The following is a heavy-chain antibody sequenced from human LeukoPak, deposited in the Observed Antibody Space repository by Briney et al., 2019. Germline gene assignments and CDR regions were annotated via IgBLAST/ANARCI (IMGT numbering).Heavy chain of an antibody. Sequence: GGSLRLSCAASGFTSSNNWMHWVRQAPGKGLVWVSRISADGSSTSYADSVEGRFTISRDNAKNTLYLQMNSLRAEDTAVYYCARRYSYYDSSGYTHWGQGTLVTVSS. J-gene: IGHJ4*02. D-gene: IGHD3-22*01. CDR1: GFTSSNNW. CDR2: ISADGSST. V-gene: IGHV3-74*01. CDR3: ARRYSYYDSSGYTH.